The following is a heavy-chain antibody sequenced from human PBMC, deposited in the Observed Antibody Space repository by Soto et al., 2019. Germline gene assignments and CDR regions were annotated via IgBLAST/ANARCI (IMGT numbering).Heavy chain of an antibody. CDR3: ARDHGSSCHDY. V-gene: IGHV3-33*01. J-gene: IGHJ4*02. Sequence: QVQLVESGGGVVQPGRSLRLSCAASGFTFSSYGMHWVRQAPGKGLEWVAVIWYDGSNKYYADSVKGRFTISRDNSKNTLYLQMNSLRAEDTAVYYCARDHGSSCHDYWGQGTLVTVSS. CDR2: IWYDGSNK. CDR1: GFTFSSYG. D-gene: IGHD6-13*01.